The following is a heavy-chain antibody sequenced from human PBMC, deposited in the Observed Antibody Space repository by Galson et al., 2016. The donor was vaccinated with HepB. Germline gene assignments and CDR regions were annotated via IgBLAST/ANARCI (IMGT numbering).Heavy chain of an antibody. CDR1: GYSFSSYW. CDR3: ARIDSYYHVWSRHPRDHHYRMDV. D-gene: IGHD3-3*01. J-gene: IGHJ6*02. V-gene: IGHV5-51*01. CDR2: INPGDSDT. Sequence: QSGAEVKKPGESLRISCKGSGYSFSSYWIAWVRQMPGKGLEWMGIINPGDSDTRYSPSFQGQVTMSVDKSISTAYLQWNTLKASDTAMFFCARIDSYYHVWSRHPRDHHYRMDVWGQGTTVTVSS.